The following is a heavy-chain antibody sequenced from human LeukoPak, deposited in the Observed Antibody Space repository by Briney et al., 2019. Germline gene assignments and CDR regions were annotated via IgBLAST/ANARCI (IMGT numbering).Heavy chain of an antibody. J-gene: IGHJ4*02. V-gene: IGHV1-46*01. CDR2: INPSGGST. Sequence: ASVKVSCKASGYTFTSYYMHWVRQAPGQGLEWMGIINPSGGSTSYAQKFQGRVTMTRDMSTSTVYMELSSLRSEDTAVYYCARDFSHDYGGYYFDYWGQGTPVTVSS. D-gene: IGHD4-17*01. CDR3: ARDFSHDYGGYYFDY. CDR1: GYTFTSYY.